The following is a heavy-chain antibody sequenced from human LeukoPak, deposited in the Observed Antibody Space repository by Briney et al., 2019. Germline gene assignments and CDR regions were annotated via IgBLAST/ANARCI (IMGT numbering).Heavy chain of an antibody. CDR2: FNLQGGT. CDR3: AREGGSYGPLDY. V-gene: IGHV4-4*02. CDR1: GGSITQTNY. D-gene: IGHD3-10*01. Sequence: SETLSLTCDVSGGSITQTNYCTWVRPPPGKGLEWSGEFNLQGGTNYNPSLLHRVAISVDTSANHVSLQMTSVTAADTAVYYCAREGGSYGPLDYSGQGTLVTVSS. J-gene: IGHJ4*02.